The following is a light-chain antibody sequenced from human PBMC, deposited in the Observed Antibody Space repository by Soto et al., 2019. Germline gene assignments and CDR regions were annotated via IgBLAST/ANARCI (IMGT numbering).Light chain of an antibody. CDR3: AAWDDSLNGPVV. J-gene: IGLJ2*01. CDR2: SNN. CDR1: SSNIGSNT. Sequence: QSVLTQPPSASATPGQRVTISCSGSSSNIGSNTVNWYQQLPGTAPKLLIYSNNHRPSGVPDRFSGSKSGTSASLAIRGLQSEDEADYYCAAWDDSLNGPVVFGGGTKLTVL. V-gene: IGLV1-44*01.